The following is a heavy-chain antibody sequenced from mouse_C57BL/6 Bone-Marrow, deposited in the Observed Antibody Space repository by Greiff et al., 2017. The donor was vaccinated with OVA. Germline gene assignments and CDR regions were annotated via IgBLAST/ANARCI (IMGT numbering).Heavy chain of an antibody. V-gene: IGHV1-82*01. Sequence: VQLQQSGPELVKPGASVKISCKASGYAFSSSWMNWVKQRPGKGLEWIGRIYPGDGDTNYNGKFKGKATLTADKSSSTAYMQLSSLTSEDAAVYFCARHDGYSLDYWGQGTTLTVSS. CDR3: ARHDGYSLDY. D-gene: IGHD2-3*01. CDR2: IYPGDGDT. CDR1: GYAFSSSW. J-gene: IGHJ2*01.